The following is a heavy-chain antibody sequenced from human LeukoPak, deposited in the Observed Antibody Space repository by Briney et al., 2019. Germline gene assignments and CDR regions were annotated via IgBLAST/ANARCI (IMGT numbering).Heavy chain of an antibody. Sequence: PGGSLGLSCAASGFTFSSHAMSWVRQAPGKGLEWVSAISGSGGSTYYADSVKGRFTISRDNSKNTLYLQMNSLRAEDTAVYYCAKDLAITMIVVGLFDYWGQGTLVTVSS. CDR1: GFTFSSHA. J-gene: IGHJ4*02. CDR3: AKDLAITMIVVGLFDY. D-gene: IGHD3-22*01. V-gene: IGHV3-23*01. CDR2: ISGSGGST.